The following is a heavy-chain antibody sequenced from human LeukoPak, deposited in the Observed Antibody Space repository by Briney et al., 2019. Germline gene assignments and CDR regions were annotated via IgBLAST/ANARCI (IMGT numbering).Heavy chain of an antibody. CDR3: AYSSGGYEYFQH. V-gene: IGHV4-59*01. CDR2: IDYSGST. J-gene: IGHJ1*01. CDR1: GGSTDSYYY. Sequence: PSETLSLTCTVSGGSTDSYYYWSWIRQPPGKGLEWIGYIDYSGSTNYNPSLKSRVTISVDTSKNQFPLKLSSVTAADTAVYYCAYSSGGYEYFQHWGQGTLVTVSS. D-gene: IGHD6-19*01.